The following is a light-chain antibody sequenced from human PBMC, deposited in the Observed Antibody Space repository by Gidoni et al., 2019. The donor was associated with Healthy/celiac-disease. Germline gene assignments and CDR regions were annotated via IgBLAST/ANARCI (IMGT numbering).Light chain of an antibody. CDR3: QSYDSSLSGWV. V-gene: IGLV1-40*01. CDR2: GNS. J-gene: IGLJ2*01. CDR1: SSNIGAGYD. Sequence: SVLTPPPSVSWAPGQRVTISCTGSSSNIGAGYDVHWYQQLPGTAPKLLIYGNSNRPSGVPDRFSGSKSGTSASLAITGLQAEDEADYYCQSYDSSLSGWVFGGGTKLTVL.